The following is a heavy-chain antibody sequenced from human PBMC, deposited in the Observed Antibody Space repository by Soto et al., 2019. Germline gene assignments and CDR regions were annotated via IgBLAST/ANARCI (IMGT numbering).Heavy chain of an antibody. D-gene: IGHD1-20*01. CDR2: IERDDDDK. J-gene: IGHJ6*02. V-gene: IGHV2-70*13. Sequence: SGPTLVNPTETLTLTCTFSGFSLTSPGMCVSWIRQPPGKALEWLALIERDDDDKYYSTSPKTRLTISKDTRKNQVVLTMANMDPADTGTYYCARSIRGPRRFNGMDVWGQGTTVTVSS. CDR3: ARSIRGPRRFNGMDV. CDR1: GFSLTSPGMC.